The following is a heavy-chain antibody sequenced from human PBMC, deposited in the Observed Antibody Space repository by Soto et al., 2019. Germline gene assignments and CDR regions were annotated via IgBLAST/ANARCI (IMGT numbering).Heavy chain of an antibody. CDR1: GFTFSNAW. Sequence: EVQLVESGGGLVKPGGSLGLSCAASGFTFSNAWLSWVRQAPGKGLEWVGRIKTKSDGGTTDYASPVKGRFTISRDDSKNTLHLQMNSLKTEDTAVYYCTTDATREYSFGLRYYYMDVWGKGTTVTVSS. CDR2: IKTKSDGGTT. J-gene: IGHJ6*03. V-gene: IGHV3-15*01. D-gene: IGHD4-4*01. CDR3: TTDATREYSFGLRYYYMDV.